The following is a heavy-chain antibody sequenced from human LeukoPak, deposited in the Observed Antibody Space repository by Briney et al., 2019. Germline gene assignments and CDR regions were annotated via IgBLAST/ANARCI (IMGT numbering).Heavy chain of an antibody. J-gene: IGHJ4*02. Sequence: GASVKVSCKASGYTFTSYGISWVRQAPGQGLEWMGWISAYNGNTNYAQKLQGRVTMTTDTSTSTAYMELRSLRSDDTAVYYCARDLSIAVAGTPIIDYWGQGTLVTVSS. CDR3: ARDLSIAVAGTPIIDY. D-gene: IGHD6-19*01. CDR2: ISAYNGNT. CDR1: GYTFTSYG. V-gene: IGHV1-18*01.